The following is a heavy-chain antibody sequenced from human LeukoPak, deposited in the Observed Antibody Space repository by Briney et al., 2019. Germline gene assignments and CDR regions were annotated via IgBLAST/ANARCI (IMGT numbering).Heavy chain of an antibody. CDR2: IYYSGST. CDR1: GGSISSYY. CDR3: ARELGSPFDI. J-gene: IGHJ3*02. Sequence: PSETLSLTCTVSGGSISSYYWSWIRQPPGKGLEWIGYIYYSGSTNYNPSLKSRVTISVDTSKNQFSLKLSSVTAADTAVYYCARELGSPFDIWGQGTMVTVSS. V-gene: IGHV4-59*01.